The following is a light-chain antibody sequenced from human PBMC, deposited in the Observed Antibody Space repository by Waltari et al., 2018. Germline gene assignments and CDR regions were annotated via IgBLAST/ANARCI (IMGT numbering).Light chain of an antibody. J-gene: IGLJ3*02. CDR1: SGDVGMFNL. CDR3: CSYAGNKWL. V-gene: IGLV2-23*02. CDR2: HVD. Sequence: QSALTQPASVSGSPGQSITISCSGSSGDVGMFNLVSWYQQHPGKAPQLSIYHVDDRPSGVADRFSASKSGHPASLTISGLQPEDEADYYCCSYAGNKWLFGGGTKVTVL.